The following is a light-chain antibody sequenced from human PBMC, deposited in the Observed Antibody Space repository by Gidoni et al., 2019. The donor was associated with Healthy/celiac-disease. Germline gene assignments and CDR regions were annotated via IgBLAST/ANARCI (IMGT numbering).Light chain of an antibody. CDR2: GAS. V-gene: IGKV3-15*01. Sequence: EIVMTQSPATLSVSPGERATPSCRASQSVSSNFAWYQQKPGQAPRLLIYGASTRATGIPARFSGSGSWTEFTLTISILHSEDFAFYYCQQYNNSPFGAFGQGTKVEIK. CDR3: QQYNNSPFGA. J-gene: IGKJ1*01. CDR1: QSVSSN.